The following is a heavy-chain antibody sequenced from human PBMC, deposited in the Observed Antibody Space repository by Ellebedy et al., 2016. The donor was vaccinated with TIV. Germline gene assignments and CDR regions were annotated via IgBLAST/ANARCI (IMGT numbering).Heavy chain of an antibody. J-gene: IGHJ4*02. CDR2: IRTYNGDT. D-gene: IGHD6-19*01. V-gene: IGHV1-18*04. CDR1: GYMFSSYG. CDR3: ARGGGRVAADY. Sequence: AASVKVSCKAAGYMFSSYGITWARQAPGQGLEWMGWIRTYNGDTDYAMQLRDRVIMTTDTSTNTAYMELRNLRSDDTALYYCARGGGRVAADYWGQGTLVTVSS.